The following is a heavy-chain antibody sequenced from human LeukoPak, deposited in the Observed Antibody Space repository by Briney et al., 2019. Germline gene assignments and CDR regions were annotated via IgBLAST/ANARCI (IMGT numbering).Heavy chain of an antibody. V-gene: IGHV3-7*01. CDR1: GLTFSSYW. Sequence: PGGSLRLSCAASGLTFSSYWMSWVRQAPGKGLEWVANIKQDGSEKYYVDSVKGRFTISRDNAKNSLYLQMNSLRAEDTAVYYCARDSDFWSGYDYWGQGTLVTVSS. CDR3: ARDSDFWSGYDY. D-gene: IGHD3-3*01. CDR2: IKQDGSEK. J-gene: IGHJ4*02.